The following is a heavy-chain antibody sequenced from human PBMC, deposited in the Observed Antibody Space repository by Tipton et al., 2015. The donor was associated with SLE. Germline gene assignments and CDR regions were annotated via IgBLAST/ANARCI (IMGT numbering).Heavy chain of an antibody. CDR3: AKDRGTVSGGFDY. V-gene: IGHV3-23*01. D-gene: IGHD4-17*01. Sequence: SLRLSCGASGITFSSFAITWVRQAPGKGLEWVSAISGSGDRTYYADSVKGRFNISRDNSENTLHLQMNSLRAEDTAVYYCAKDRGTVSGGFDYWGQGTLVTVSS. CDR2: ISGSGDRT. J-gene: IGHJ4*02. CDR1: GITFSSFA.